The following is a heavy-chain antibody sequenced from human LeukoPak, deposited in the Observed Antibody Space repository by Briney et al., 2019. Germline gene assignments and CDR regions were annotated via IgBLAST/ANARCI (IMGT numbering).Heavy chain of an antibody. V-gene: IGHV4-39*07. CDR2: IYHSGST. J-gene: IGHJ6*02. D-gene: IGHD5-18*01. CDR3: ARDLAAMDQYYYYGMDV. Sequence: SETLSLTCTVSSGSISSSSYYWGWIRQPPGKGLEWIASIYHSGSTWYNPSLKSRVTISVDTSRNQFSLKLSSVTAADTAVYYCARDLAAMDQYYYYGMDVWGQGTTVTVSS. CDR1: SGSISSSSYY.